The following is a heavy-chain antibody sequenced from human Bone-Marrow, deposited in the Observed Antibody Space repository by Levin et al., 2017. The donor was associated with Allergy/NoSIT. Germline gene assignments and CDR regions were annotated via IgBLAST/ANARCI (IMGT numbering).Heavy chain of an antibody. J-gene: IGHJ4*02. CDR2: AYWDDDN. Sequence: SGPTLVKPTQTLTLTCAFSGFSLTARPVGVGWIRQPPGKALEWLATAYWDDDNRYNPFLKNRLSVTRDTAKNQVVLTMTNLDPVDTGTHFWAHRRALNGYCDYGRFDCWGQGALVTVSS. CDR1: GFSLTARPVG. CDR3: AHRRALNGYCDYGRFDC. V-gene: IGHV2-5*02. D-gene: IGHD5-18*01.